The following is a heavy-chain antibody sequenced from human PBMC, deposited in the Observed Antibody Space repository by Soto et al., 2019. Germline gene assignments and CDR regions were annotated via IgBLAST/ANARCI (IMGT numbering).Heavy chain of an antibody. CDR2: FVPMFRSS. Sequence: QVQLVQSGAEVRKPGSSVNVSCKASGTSFTSYGIHWVRQAPGQGLEWMGGFVPMFRSSNYAQKFQDRLTIVADESTNTAYMELSSLRADDSAIYYCARTGGTYYFDHWGQGTLVTVSS. CDR1: GTSFTSYG. D-gene: IGHD1-1*01. V-gene: IGHV1-69*01. CDR3: ARTGGTYYFDH. J-gene: IGHJ4*02.